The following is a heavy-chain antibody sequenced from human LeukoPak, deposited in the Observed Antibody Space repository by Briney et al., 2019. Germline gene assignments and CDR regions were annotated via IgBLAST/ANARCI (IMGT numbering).Heavy chain of an antibody. Sequence: GGSLRLSCAASGFPFSDYSMNWVRQAPGRGLEWVSSITSTSSYIHYADSVKGRFTISRDNAKNSLYLQMNSLRAEDTAVYYCARDNDYTNYYWGQGTLVTVSS. CDR1: GFPFSDYS. CDR2: ITSTSSYI. CDR3: ARDNDYTNYY. V-gene: IGHV3-21*01. J-gene: IGHJ4*02. D-gene: IGHD4-11*01.